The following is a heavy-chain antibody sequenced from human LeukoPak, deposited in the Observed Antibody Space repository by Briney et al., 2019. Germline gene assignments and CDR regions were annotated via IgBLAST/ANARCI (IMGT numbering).Heavy chain of an antibody. Sequence: PGGSLRLSCAASGFTFSSYGMHWVRQAPGKGLEWVAVISYDGSNKYYADSVKGRFTISRDNSKNTLYLQMNSLRAEDTAVYYCAKVFLIKLATVTIFDYWGQGTLVTVSS. V-gene: IGHV3-30*18. CDR2: ISYDGSNK. D-gene: IGHD4-17*01. J-gene: IGHJ4*02. CDR3: AKVFLIKLATVTIFDY. CDR1: GFTFSSYG.